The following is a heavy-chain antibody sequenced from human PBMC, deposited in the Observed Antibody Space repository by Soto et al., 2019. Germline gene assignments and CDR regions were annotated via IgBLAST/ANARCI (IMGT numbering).Heavy chain of an antibody. J-gene: IGHJ4*02. CDR2: IYYSGST. D-gene: IGHD2-21*02. CDR1: GGSISSSSYY. V-gene: IGHV4-39*01. CDR3: ARHSWGVTAILPSFDY. Sequence: QLQLQESGPGLVKPSETLSLTCTVSGGSISSSSYYWGWIRQPPGKGLEWIGSIYYSGSTYYNPSLKSRVTISVDTSKNQFSLKLSSVTAADTAVYYCARHSWGVTAILPSFDYWGQGTLVTVSS.